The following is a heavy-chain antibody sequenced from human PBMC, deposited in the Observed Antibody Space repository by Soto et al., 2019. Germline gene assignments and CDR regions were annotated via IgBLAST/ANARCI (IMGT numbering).Heavy chain of an antibody. Sequence: QVQLVESGGGVVQPGRSLRLSCAASGFTFSTYDMHWVRQAPGKGLEWVAGISSDGSNEYYEDSVKGRCTISRDKSKNTLYVQMNSRRAEDTAVYYCAKDLRYSTEDDGADYWGQGTLVTVSS. V-gene: IGHV3-30*18. CDR1: GFTFSTYD. D-gene: IGHD6-13*01. J-gene: IGHJ4*02. CDR3: AKDLRYSTEDDGADY. CDR2: ISSDGSNE.